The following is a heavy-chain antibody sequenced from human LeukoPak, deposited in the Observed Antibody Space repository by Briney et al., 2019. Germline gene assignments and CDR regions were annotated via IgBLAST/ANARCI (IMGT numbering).Heavy chain of an antibody. CDR1: GFTFSSYE. Sequence: GGSLRLSCAASGFTFSSYEMNWVRQAPGKGLEWVSYISSSGSTIYYADSVKGRFTISRDNSKNSLYLQMNSLRTEDTALYYCARSPGLNDYDSSGYTYFDYWGQGTLVTVSS. CDR2: ISSSGSTI. D-gene: IGHD3-22*01. V-gene: IGHV3-48*03. CDR3: ARSPGLNDYDSSGYTYFDY. J-gene: IGHJ4*02.